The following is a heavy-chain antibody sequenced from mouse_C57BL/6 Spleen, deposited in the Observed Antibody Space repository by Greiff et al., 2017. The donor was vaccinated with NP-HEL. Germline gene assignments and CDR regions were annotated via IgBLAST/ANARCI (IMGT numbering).Heavy chain of an antibody. Sequence: VQLQQSGAELVKPGASVKISCKASGYAFSSYWMNWVKQRPGKGLEWIGQIYPGDGDTNYNGKFKGKATMTADKSSSTAYMQLSSLTAEDSAVYFCARLYYYRRTAMDYRGQGTSVTVSS. J-gene: IGHJ4*01. D-gene: IGHD1-1*01. CDR3: ARLYYYRRTAMDY. V-gene: IGHV1-80*01. CDR1: GYAFSSYW. CDR2: IYPGDGDT.